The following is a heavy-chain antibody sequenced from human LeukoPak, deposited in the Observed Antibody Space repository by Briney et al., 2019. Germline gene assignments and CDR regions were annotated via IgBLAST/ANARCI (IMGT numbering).Heavy chain of an antibody. CDR2: IKQDGSEK. CDR3: ARESGGSSGMYYYYYYMDV. J-gene: IGHJ6*03. D-gene: IGHD3-22*01. V-gene: IGHV3-7*01. Sequence: GGSLRLSCAASGFTFSSYWMSWVRQAPGKGLEWVANIKQDGSEKYYVDSVKGRFTISRDNAKNSLYLQMNSLRAEDTAVYYCARESGGSSGMYYYYYYMDVWGKGTTVTVSS. CDR1: GFTFSSYW.